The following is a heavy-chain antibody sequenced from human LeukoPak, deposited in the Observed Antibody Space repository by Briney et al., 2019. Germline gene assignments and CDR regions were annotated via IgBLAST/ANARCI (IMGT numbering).Heavy chain of an antibody. D-gene: IGHD2-15*01. CDR3: VRGYSFGPYGLDV. CDR1: GLPFSSYA. CDR2: ISDSGGST. V-gene: IGHV3-64D*09. J-gene: IGHJ6*02. Sequence: PGGSLRLSCSASGLPFSSYAMEWVRQAPGKGLEYVSAISDSGGSTYYADSVKGRFTISRDNSKNTLYLQMSSLRAEDTAVYFCVRGYSFGPYGLDVWGQGTTVTVSS.